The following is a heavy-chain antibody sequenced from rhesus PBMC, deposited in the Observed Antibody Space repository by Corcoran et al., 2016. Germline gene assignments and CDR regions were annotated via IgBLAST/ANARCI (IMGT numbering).Heavy chain of an antibody. D-gene: IGHD6-31*01. Sequence: QVQLQESGPGLVKPSETLSLTCAVSGGSISSSYYYWSWIRQAPGKGLVWFGNFPYVGTPTYTPSLKCRVTISRATSKNQFSLKLSSVTAADTAVYYCAREGQRLESRGLDYWGQGVLVTVSS. CDR3: AREGQRLESRGLDY. CDR2: FPYVGTP. J-gene: IGHJ4*01. CDR1: GGSISSSYYY. V-gene: IGHV4-122*02.